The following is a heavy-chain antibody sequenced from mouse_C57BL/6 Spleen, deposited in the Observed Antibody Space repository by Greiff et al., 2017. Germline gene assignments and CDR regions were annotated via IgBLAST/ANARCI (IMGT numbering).Heavy chain of an antibody. CDR1: GYAFSSSW. V-gene: IGHV1-82*01. J-gene: IGHJ3*01. Sequence: VQVVESGPELVKPGASVKISCKASGYAFSSSWMNWVKQRPGKGLEWIGRIYPGDGDTNYNGKFKGKATRTADKSSSTAYMQLSSLTSEDSAVYFCARLGNYNFAYWGQGTLVTVSA. D-gene: IGHD2-1*01. CDR3: ARLGNYNFAY. CDR2: IYPGDGDT.